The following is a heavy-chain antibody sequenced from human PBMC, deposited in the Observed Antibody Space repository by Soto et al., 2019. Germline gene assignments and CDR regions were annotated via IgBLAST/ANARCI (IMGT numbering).Heavy chain of an antibody. V-gene: IGHV1-69*06. CDR2: IIPLFDTA. CDR1: GGTFSNYA. Sequence: QVHLVQSGAEVKEPGSSVKVSCKASGGTFSNYAVSWVRQAPGQGLEWMGGIIPLFDTANYAQKFQGRVTIVADKSTATAYMELSRLRSDDTAVYYCARTPFPMASAGTYYFDYWGQGTLVTVSS. J-gene: IGHJ4*02. CDR3: ARTPFPMASAGTYYFDY. D-gene: IGHD6-13*01.